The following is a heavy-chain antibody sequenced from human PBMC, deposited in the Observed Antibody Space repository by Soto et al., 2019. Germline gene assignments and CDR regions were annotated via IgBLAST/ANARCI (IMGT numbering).Heavy chain of an antibody. Sequence: GASVKVSCKASGYSFTDYHIHWVRQAPGQGLEWMGIINPSGGSTSYAQKFQGRVTMTRDTSTSTVYMELSSLRSEDTAVYYCARVFRSGYQLPNYYYYGRDVWGQGTTVTVSS. V-gene: IGHV1-46*01. J-gene: IGHJ6*02. CDR1: GYSFTDYH. D-gene: IGHD2-2*01. CDR3: ARVFRSGYQLPNYYYYGRDV. CDR2: INPSGGST.